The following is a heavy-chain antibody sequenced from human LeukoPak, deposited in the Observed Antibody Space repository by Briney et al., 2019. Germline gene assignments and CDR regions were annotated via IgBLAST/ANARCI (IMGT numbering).Heavy chain of an antibody. CDR3: ARGSRGYSYGPLVYYYYYYMDV. V-gene: IGHV4-34*01. J-gene: IGHJ6*03. D-gene: IGHD5-18*01. CDR2: INHSGST. Sequence: SETLSLTCAVYGGSFSGYYWSWIRQPPGKGLEWIGEINHSGSTNYNPSLKSRVTISVDTSKNQFSLKLSSVTAADTAVYYCARGSRGYSYGPLVYYYYYYMDVWGKGTTVTVSS. CDR1: GGSFSGYY.